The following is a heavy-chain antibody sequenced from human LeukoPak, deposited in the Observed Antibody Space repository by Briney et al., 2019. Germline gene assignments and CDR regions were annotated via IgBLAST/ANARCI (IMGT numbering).Heavy chain of an antibody. J-gene: IGHJ4*02. V-gene: IGHV3-23*01. CDR1: RFTFSNYA. CDR2: ISATGGST. CDR3: AKFIGGVNTPFDY. D-gene: IGHD3-16*01. Sequence: LGGSLRLSCAAARFTFSNYAMSWVRQAPGKGLEWVSAISATGGSTYSADSVKGRFTISRDNSKNTLYLQMNSLRAEDTAVYYCAKFIGGVNTPFDYWGQGTLVTVSS.